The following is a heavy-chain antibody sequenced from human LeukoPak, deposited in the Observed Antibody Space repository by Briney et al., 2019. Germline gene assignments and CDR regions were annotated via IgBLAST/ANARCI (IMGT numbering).Heavy chain of an antibody. D-gene: IGHD3-22*01. Sequence: SETLSLTCTVSGGSISNHYWNWIRQPPGKGLEWIGHTYYSGSTNYNPSLKSRVTISVDRSKTQFSLNLSSVTAADTAVYYCARSYYYDRSGSRHYYFDSWGQGTLVTVSS. CDR3: ARSYYYDRSGSRHYYFDS. V-gene: IGHV4-59*11. CDR2: TYYSGST. J-gene: IGHJ4*02. CDR1: GGSISNHY.